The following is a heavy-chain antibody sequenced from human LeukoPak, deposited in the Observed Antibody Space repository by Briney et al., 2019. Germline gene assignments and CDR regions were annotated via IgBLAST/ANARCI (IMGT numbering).Heavy chain of an antibody. CDR2: INPNSGGT. CDR1: GYTFTGYY. V-gene: IGHV1-2*06. Sequence: GASVKVSCKASGYTFTGYYMHWVRQAPGQGLEWMGRINPNSGGTDYAQKFQGRVTITADESTSTAYMELSSLRSEDTAVYYCARSPGIDFWSGYYTVHFDYWGQGTLVTVSS. J-gene: IGHJ4*02. D-gene: IGHD3-3*01. CDR3: ARSPGIDFWSGYYTVHFDY.